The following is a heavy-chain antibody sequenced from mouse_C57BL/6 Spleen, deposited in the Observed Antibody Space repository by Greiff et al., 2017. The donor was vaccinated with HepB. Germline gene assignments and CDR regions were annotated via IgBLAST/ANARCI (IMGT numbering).Heavy chain of an antibody. D-gene: IGHD1-1*01. J-gene: IGHJ4*01. Sequence: EVQVVESGGGLVKPGGSLKLSCAASGFTFSDYGMHWVRQAPEKGLEWVAYISSGSSTIYYADTVKGRFTISRDNAKNTLFLQMTSLRSEDTAMYYCARNDYYGSSVYAMDYWGQGTSVTVSS. CDR2: ISSGSSTI. CDR3: ARNDYYGSSVYAMDY. CDR1: GFTFSDYG. V-gene: IGHV5-17*01.